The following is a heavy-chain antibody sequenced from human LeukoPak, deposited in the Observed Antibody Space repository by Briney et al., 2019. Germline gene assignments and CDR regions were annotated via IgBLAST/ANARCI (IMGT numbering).Heavy chain of an antibody. V-gene: IGHV3-23*01. CDR1: GFTSSTYA. CDR2: ISGNSANT. D-gene: IGHD2-15*01. J-gene: IGHJ4*02. Sequence: GGSLTLSCATYGFTSSTYAVSWVRQPPGDVLEWVSAISGNSANTNYADSVKGRFTISRDNSKSTLYLQMSSLRAEDTALYYCAKGSGGSCYSPPDYWGQGTLVTVSS. CDR3: AKGSGGSCYSPPDY.